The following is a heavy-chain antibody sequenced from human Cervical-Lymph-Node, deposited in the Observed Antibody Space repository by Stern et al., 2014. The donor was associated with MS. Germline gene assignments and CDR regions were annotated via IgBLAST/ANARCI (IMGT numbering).Heavy chain of an antibody. D-gene: IGHD1-14*01. CDR2: ISYVGSNQ. J-gene: IGHJ4*02. CDR3: AKGPGTYNTSLIDY. Sequence: QVQLVQFGGDVVQLGRSLRLSCAASGFTFSGHAMHWVRQAPGKGLDWVAVISYVGSNQIYADSVMGRFTISRDNSKNTLSLQMNSLRTEDTAVYYCAKGPGTYNTSLIDYWGQGALVTVSS. CDR1: GFTFSGHA. V-gene: IGHV3-30*14.